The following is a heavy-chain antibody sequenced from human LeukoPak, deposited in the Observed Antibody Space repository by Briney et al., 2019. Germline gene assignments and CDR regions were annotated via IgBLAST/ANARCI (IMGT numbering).Heavy chain of an antibody. V-gene: IGHV1-8*03. J-gene: IGHJ5*02. D-gene: IGHD4-17*01. CDR3: ARANYGDSCWFDP. CDR1: GYTCTSYD. CDR2: MNPNSGNT. Sequence: GASVKVSCKASGYTCTSYDINWVRQATGQGLEWMGWMNPNSGNTGYAQKFQGRVTITRNTSVSTAYMELSSLRSEDTAVYYCARANYGDSCWFDPWGQGTLVTVSS.